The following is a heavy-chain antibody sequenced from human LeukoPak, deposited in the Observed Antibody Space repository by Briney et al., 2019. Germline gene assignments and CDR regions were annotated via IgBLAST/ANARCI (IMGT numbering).Heavy chain of an antibody. V-gene: IGHV3-30*04. D-gene: IGHD3-3*01. J-gene: IGHJ3*02. Sequence: GGSLRLSCAASGFTFSSYAMHWVRQAPGKGLEWVAVISYDGSNKYYADSVKGRFTISRDNSKNTLYLQMNSLRAEDTAVYYCARDSGFLEWLNDAFDIWGQGTMVTVSS. CDR1: GFTFSSYA. CDR2: ISYDGSNK. CDR3: ARDSGFLEWLNDAFDI.